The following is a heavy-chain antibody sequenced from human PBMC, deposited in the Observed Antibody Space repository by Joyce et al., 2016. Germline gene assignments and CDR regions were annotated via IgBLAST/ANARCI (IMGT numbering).Heavy chain of an antibody. J-gene: IGHJ4*02. V-gene: IGHV3-7*04. CDR3: ARAFGDY. Sequence: EVQLVESGGGLVQPGGSQRLPCVASGFTFSSYWMGWFRQAPGKGLEWVANIKPDGSEKFYVDSVKGRFTISRDNAKDSLSLQMNSLRAEDTAVYYCARAFGDYWGQGVLVTVSS. CDR1: GFTFSSYW. D-gene: IGHD3-10*01. CDR2: IKPDGSEK.